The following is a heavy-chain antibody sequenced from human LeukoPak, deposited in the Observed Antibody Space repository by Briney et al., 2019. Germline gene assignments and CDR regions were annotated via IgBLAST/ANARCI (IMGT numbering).Heavy chain of an antibody. D-gene: IGHD2-15*01. CDR1: GFTFSSYA. J-gene: IGHJ4*02. Sequence: GGSLRLSCAASGFTFSSYAMSWVRQAPGKGLEWVSVISGSGGSIYYADSVRGRFTISRDNSKNTLYLQMNSLRAGDTAVYYCAKGLGDSCYSASDYWGQGTLVTVSS. CDR2: ISGSGGSI. V-gene: IGHV3-23*01. CDR3: AKGLGDSCYSASDY.